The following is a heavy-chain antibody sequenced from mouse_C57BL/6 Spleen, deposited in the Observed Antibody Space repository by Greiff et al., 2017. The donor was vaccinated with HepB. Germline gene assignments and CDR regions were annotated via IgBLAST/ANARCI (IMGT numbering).Heavy chain of an antibody. CDR3: ARDGVTTVVALYAMDY. CDR2: INPSTGGT. J-gene: IGHJ4*01. D-gene: IGHD1-1*01. V-gene: IGHV1-42*01. Sequence: EVMLVESGPELVKPGASVKISCKASGYSFTGYYMNWVKQSPEKSLEWIGEINPSTGGTTYNQKFKAKATLTVDKSSSTAYMQLKSLTSEDSAVYYWARDGVTTVVALYAMDYWGQGTSVTVSS. CDR1: GYSFTGYY.